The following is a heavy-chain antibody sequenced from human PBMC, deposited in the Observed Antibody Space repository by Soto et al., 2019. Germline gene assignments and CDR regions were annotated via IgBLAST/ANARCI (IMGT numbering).Heavy chain of an antibody. CDR2: ISPCTGKT. V-gene: IGHV1-18*04. CDR1: GYSFTTYG. J-gene: IGHJ4*02. D-gene: IGHD3-9*01. CDR3: ARDRYYDILTGPDY. Sequence: ASVKVSCKASGYSFTTYGISWVRQAPGQGLEWMGWISPCTGKTNYAQKLQGRVTMTTDTSTSTAYMDLRSLRSDDTAVYYCARDRYYDILTGPDYWGQGALVTVSS.